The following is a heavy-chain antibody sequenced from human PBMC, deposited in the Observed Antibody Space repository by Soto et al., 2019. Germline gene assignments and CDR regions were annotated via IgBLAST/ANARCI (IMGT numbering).Heavy chain of an antibody. CDR2: ISGGGDGA. CDR3: ARYIPGVRYYGMDV. J-gene: IGHJ6*02. D-gene: IGHD5-18*01. Sequence: GGSLRLSCAASGFTFSSYAITWVRQAPGKGLEWVSTISGGGDGAFYADSVKGHFTISRDNSGKTLFLEMYSLRAEDTAVYFCARYIPGVRYYGMDVWGQGTTVTVSS. CDR1: GFTFSSYA. V-gene: IGHV3-23*01.